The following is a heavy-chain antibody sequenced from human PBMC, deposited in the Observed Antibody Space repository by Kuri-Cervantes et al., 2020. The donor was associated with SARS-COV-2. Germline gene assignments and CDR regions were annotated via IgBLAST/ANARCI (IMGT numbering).Heavy chain of an antibody. D-gene: IGHD6-19*01. Sequence: SVKVSCKASGGTFSSYAISWVRQAPGQGLEWMGGIIPIFGTAIYAQKFQGRVTMTEDTSTDTAYMELSSLRSEDTAVYYCATVNSHRQGVYSSGPIHAYYFDYWGQGTLVTVTS. CDR3: ATVNSHRQGVYSSGPIHAYYFDY. J-gene: IGHJ4*02. V-gene: IGHV1-69*06. CDR2: IIPIFGTA. CDR1: GGTFSSYA.